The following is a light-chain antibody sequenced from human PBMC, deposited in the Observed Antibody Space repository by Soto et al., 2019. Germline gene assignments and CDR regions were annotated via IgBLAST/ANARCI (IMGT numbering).Light chain of an antibody. CDR2: KDS. CDR1: ALSKQY. J-gene: IGLJ2*01. V-gene: IGLV3-25*03. Sequence: SYELTQPPSVSVSSGQTATITCSGDALSKQYAYWYQQKPGQAPVLVIYKDSERPSGIPERFSGSSSGTSVTLTISGVQAEDEADYYCQSADSSGPYVVFGGGTKVTVL. CDR3: QSADSSGPYVV.